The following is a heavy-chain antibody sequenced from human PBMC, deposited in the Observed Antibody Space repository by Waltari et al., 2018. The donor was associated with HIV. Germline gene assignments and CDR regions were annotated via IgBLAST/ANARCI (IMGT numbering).Heavy chain of an antibody. CDR2: SNPNVGNK. CDR1: GYTFTSYD. J-gene: IGHJ4*02. Sequence: QVQLVQSGAEVKKTGASVMVSCEASGYTFTSYDINWVRQATGPGLEWMGGSNPNVGNKGYAQKFQGRVTMIRNTSISTAYMELSSLRAEDTAVYYCARRYSSGNNIAGYWGQGTLVTVSS. V-gene: IGHV1-8*01. D-gene: IGHD3-10*01. CDR3: ARRYSSGNNIAGY.